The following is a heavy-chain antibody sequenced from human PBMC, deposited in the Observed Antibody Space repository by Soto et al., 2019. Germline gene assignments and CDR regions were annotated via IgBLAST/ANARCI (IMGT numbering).Heavy chain of an antibody. D-gene: IGHD4-17*01. J-gene: IGHJ3*01. CDR2: IGYDGSNQ. Sequence: QVQLVESGGGVVQPGRSLRLSCAASGFIFSTYDMYWVRQAPGKGLDWVAVIGYDGSNQDYADSVKGRFTISRDNSKNTLFLQMNSLRGEDTAVYYCARGYGVKSGTLDFWGQGTMVTVS. CDR1: GFIFSTYD. V-gene: IGHV3-33*01. CDR3: ARGYGVKSGTLDF.